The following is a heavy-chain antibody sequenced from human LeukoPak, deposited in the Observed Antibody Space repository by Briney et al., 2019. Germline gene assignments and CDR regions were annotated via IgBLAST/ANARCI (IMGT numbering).Heavy chain of an antibody. Sequence: GESLKISCKGSGYSFTNYWIGWGRQMPGKVLEWMGNIYPGDSDTKDSPSFQGQVTIAAVKSVTTAYLRWSRLKASDNGIYYCARSGELGTTPYDTFDIWGQGTMVTVSS. CDR3: ARSGELGTTPYDTFDI. J-gene: IGHJ3*02. D-gene: IGHD1-7*01. V-gene: IGHV5-51*01. CDR1: GYSFTNYW. CDR2: IYPGDSDT.